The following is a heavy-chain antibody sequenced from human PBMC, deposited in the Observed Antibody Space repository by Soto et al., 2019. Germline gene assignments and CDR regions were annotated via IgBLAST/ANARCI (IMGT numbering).Heavy chain of an antibody. Sequence: SVKVSCKASGGTFSSYAISWVRQAPGQGLEWMGGIIPIFGTANYAQKFQGRVTITADESTSTAYMELSSLRSEDTAVYYCANSVGSHYYYGMDVWGQGXTVTVSS. CDR2: IIPIFGTA. CDR3: ANSVGSHYYYGMDV. J-gene: IGHJ6*02. D-gene: IGHD2-21*01. CDR1: GGTFSSYA. V-gene: IGHV1-69*13.